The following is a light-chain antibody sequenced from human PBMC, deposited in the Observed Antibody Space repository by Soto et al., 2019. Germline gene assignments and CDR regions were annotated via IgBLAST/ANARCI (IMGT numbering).Light chain of an antibody. J-gene: IGKJ1*01. CDR1: QSISIW. CDR3: QHCNDYSWT. CDR2: KTS. Sequence: DIHMTQSPSTLSASVGDRVTITCRASQSISIWLAWYQQKPGKAPNLLIYKTSSLETGVPSRFSGSGSGTEFTLTISSLQPDDFPTYYCQHCNDYSWTFGQGTKVEVK. V-gene: IGKV1-5*03.